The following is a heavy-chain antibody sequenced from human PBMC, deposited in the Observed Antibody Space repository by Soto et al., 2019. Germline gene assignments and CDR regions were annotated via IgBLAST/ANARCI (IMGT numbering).Heavy chain of an antibody. CDR2: ISDDGSNK. Sequence: VQLLESGGGLVQPGGSLRLSCAASGFTFSSYAMSWVRQAPGKGLEWVAVISDDGSNKYYADSVKGRFTISRDNSKITLYLPRNGLRAEDTAVYYGAKVHQTTRPVDAFAIWGQGTMVTVSS. J-gene: IGHJ3*02. D-gene: IGHD1-7*01. V-gene: IGHV3-30*18. CDR1: GFTFSSYA. CDR3: AKVHQTTRPVDAFAI.